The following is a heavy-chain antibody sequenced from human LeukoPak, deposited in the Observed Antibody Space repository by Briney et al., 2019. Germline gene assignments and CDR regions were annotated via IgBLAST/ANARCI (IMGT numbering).Heavy chain of an antibody. CDR2: ISYDGSNK. CDR1: GFTFSSYA. CDR3: ARAAPTVASLEY. V-gene: IGHV3-30*04. J-gene: IGHJ4*02. Sequence: PGRSLRLSCAASGFTFSSYAMHWVRQAPGKGLEWVAVISYDGSNKYYADSVKGRFTISRDNSKNTLYLQMNSLRAEDTAVYYCARAAPTVASLEYWGQGTLVTVSS. D-gene: IGHD2-15*01.